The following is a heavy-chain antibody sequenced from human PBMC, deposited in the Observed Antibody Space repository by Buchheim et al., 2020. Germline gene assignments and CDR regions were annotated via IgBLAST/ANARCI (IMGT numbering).Heavy chain of an antibody. V-gene: IGHV4-34*01. CDR1: GGSFSDYY. Sequence: QVQLQQWGAGLLKPSETLSLTCAVYGGSFSDYYWNWIRQPPGKGLEWIGEINHSGSTNYNPSLKSRVTISVDTSKNQFSLKLSSVTAADTAVYYCAGIATTGLYGMDVCGQGTT. CDR2: INHSGST. D-gene: IGHD6-13*01. J-gene: IGHJ6*02. CDR3: AGIATTGLYGMDV.